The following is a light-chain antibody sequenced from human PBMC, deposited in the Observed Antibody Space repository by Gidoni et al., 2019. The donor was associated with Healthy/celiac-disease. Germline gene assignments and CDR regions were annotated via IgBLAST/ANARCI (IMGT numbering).Light chain of an antibody. Sequence: QSALTQPASVSGSPGQSNTISCTGTSSDVGGYNYVSWYQQHPGKAPKLMIYDVSNRPSGVSNRFSGSKSGNTASLTISGLQAEDEAGYYCSSYTSSSTLVFGGGTKLTVL. J-gene: IGLJ2*01. CDR2: DVS. CDR3: SSYTSSSTLV. CDR1: SSDVGGYNY. V-gene: IGLV2-14*01.